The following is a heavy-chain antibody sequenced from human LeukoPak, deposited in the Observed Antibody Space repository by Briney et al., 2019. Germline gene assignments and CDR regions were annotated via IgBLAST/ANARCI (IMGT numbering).Heavy chain of an antibody. V-gene: IGHV1-8*01. D-gene: IGHD2-15*01. CDR1: GYTFTSYD. CDR2: MNPNSGNT. Sequence: GASVKVSCKASGYTFTSYDINWVRQATGQGLEWMGWMNPNSGNTGYAQKFQGRVTMTRNTSISTAYMELSGLRSEDTAVYYCARGRRWQLLLSYYYYYYMDVWGKGTTVTISS. CDR3: ARGRRWQLLLSYYYYYYMDV. J-gene: IGHJ6*03.